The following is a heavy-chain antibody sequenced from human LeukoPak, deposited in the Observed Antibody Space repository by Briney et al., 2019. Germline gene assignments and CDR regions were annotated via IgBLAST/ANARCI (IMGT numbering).Heavy chain of an antibody. CDR2: INHSGST. J-gene: IGHJ4*02. Sequence: PSETLSLTCAVYGGSFSGYYWSWIRQPPGKGLEWIGEINHSGSTNYNPSLKSRVTISVDTSKNQFSLKLSSVTAADTAVYYCARGAHYYYGSGSYYSFDYWGQGTLVTVSS. D-gene: IGHD3-10*01. CDR1: GGSFSGYY. CDR3: ARGAHYYYGSGSYYSFDY. V-gene: IGHV4-34*01.